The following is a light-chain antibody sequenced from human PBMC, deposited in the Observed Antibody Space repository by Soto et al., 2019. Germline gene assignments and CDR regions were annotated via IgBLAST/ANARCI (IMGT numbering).Light chain of an antibody. CDR2: EVS. V-gene: IGLV2-8*01. CDR1: SSDVGGYNY. Sequence: QSVLTQPPSASGSPGQSVTISCTGTSSDVGGYNYVSWYQQHPGKAPKLMIYEVSKRPSGVPDRFSGSKSGTSASLAISGLRSEDEADYYCAGWDDSLSGVVFGGGTKVTVL. J-gene: IGLJ2*01. CDR3: AGWDDSLSGVV.